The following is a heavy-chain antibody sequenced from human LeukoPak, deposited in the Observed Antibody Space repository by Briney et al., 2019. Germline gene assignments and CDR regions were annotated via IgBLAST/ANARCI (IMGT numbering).Heavy chain of an antibody. Sequence: NPGGSLRLSCAASGFTFSSYSMNWVRQAPGKGLEWVSSISSSSSYIYYADSVKGRFTISRDNAKNSLYLQMNSLRAEDTAVYYCARVASWSGLARAFDIWGQGTMVTVSS. J-gene: IGHJ3*02. V-gene: IGHV3-21*01. CDR2: ISSSSSYI. CDR3: ARVASWSGLARAFDI. CDR1: GFTFSSYS. D-gene: IGHD6-13*01.